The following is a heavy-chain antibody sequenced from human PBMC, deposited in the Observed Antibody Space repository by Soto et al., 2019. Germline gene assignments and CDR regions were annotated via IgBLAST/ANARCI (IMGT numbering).Heavy chain of an antibody. V-gene: IGHV1-18*01. CDR3: ARGSKAGVTTVGQTFDY. CDR2: ISAYNGNT. CDR1: GYTFTSYG. J-gene: IGHJ4*02. D-gene: IGHD1-26*01. Sequence: QVQLVQSGAEVKKPGASVKVSCKASGYTFTSYGISWVRQAPGQGLEWMGWISAYNGNTNYAQKLQGRVTMTTDTSTRTAYMELRSLRSDDTAVYYWARGSKAGVTTVGQTFDYWGQGTLVTVSS.